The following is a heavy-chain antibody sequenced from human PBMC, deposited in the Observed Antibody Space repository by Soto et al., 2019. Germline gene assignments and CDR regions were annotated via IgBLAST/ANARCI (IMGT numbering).Heavy chain of an antibody. CDR2: IIPIFGTA. Sequence: ASVKVSCKASGGTFSSYAISWLRQAPGQGLEWMGGIIPIFGTANYAQKFQGRVTITADESTSTAYMELSSLRSEDTAVYYCAGELAVAASGYYGMDVWGQGTTVTVSS. CDR3: AGELAVAASGYYGMDV. D-gene: IGHD6-19*01. J-gene: IGHJ6*02. V-gene: IGHV1-69*13. CDR1: GGTFSSYA.